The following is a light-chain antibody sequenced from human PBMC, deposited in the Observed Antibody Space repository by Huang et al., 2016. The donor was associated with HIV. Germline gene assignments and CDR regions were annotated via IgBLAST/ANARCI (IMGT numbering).Light chain of an antibody. CDR2: TAS. J-gene: IGKJ2*01. V-gene: IGKV1-39*01. CDR1: QNIDIY. Sequence: EIQMTQSPSSLSASVGETVTITCRASQNIDIYLNWYQQRPGKAPKLLIYTASSLQTGVPSRFSGSGSGTDFTLTIDSLQPEDFATYYCLQSYSMFRTFGQGTKLDFK. CDR3: LQSYSMFRT.